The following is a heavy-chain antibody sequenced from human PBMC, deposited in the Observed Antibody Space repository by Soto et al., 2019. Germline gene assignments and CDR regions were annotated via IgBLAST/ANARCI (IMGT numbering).Heavy chain of an antibody. CDR2: IYYSGST. CDR1: GGSISSGDYY. Sequence: QVQLQESGPGLVKPSQTLSLTCTVSGGSISSGDYYWSWIRQPPGKGLEWIGYIYYSGSTYYNPSLKSRVTISVDTSKNQFSLKLSSVTAADTAVYYCARDYGGETDYYYYGMDVWGQGTTVTVSS. J-gene: IGHJ6*02. V-gene: IGHV4-30-4*01. CDR3: ARDYGGETDYYYYGMDV. D-gene: IGHD4-17*01.